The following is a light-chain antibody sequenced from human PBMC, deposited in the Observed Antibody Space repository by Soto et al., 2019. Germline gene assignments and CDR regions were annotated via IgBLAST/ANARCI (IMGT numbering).Light chain of an antibody. CDR1: SSDVGSYDY. CDR3: CSYVSSKTYL. J-gene: IGLJ1*01. Sequence: QSVLIQPPSVSGSPGQSVTISCTGTSSDVGSYDYVSWYQQHPGTVPKPMIYNVNTRPSGVPDRFSGSKSGNTASMTISGLQTEDEADYYCCSYVSSKTYLFGTGTKVTVL. CDR2: NVN. V-gene: IGLV2-11*01.